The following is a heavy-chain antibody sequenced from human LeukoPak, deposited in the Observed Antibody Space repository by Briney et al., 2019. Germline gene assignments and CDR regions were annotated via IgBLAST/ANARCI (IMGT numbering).Heavy chain of an antibody. CDR1: GGSLSSHY. D-gene: IGHD3-22*01. CDR3: ARESHSSGYLNAFDI. Sequence: SETLSLTCTVSGGSLSSHYWSWIRQPPGKGLGWIGYIYYSGSTNYNPSLKSRVTISVDTSKNQFSLKLSSVTAADTAVYYCARESHSSGYLNAFDIWSQGTMVTVSS. CDR2: IYYSGST. J-gene: IGHJ3*02. V-gene: IGHV4-59*11.